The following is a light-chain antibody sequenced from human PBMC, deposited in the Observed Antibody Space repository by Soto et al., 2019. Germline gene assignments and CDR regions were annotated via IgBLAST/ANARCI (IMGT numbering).Light chain of an antibody. Sequence: QSALTQPASVSGSPGQSITISCTGTSSDVGRYNYVSWYQQHPGKAPKLMIYDVSNRPSGVSNRFSGSKSGNTASLTISGLQAEDEADYCCSSYTSSSTLVFGGGTQLTVL. CDR3: SSYTSSSTLV. CDR2: DVS. V-gene: IGLV2-14*01. J-gene: IGLJ2*01. CDR1: SSDVGRYNY.